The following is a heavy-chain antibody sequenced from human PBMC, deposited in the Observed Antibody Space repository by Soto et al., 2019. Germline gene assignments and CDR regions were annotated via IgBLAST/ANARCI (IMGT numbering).Heavy chain of an antibody. CDR1: GFTFSSYW. D-gene: IGHD4-17*01. CDR3: ARVAYGEWVVFDY. V-gene: IGHV3-74*01. Sequence: EVQLVESGGGLVQPGGSLRLSGAVSGFTFSSYWMHWVRQAPGKGLVWVSRINRDGSTTSYADSVKGRFSISRDNAKNTLYLQMNSRRVEDTAVYYCARVAYGEWVVFDYWGQGTRVTVSS. J-gene: IGHJ4*02. CDR2: INRDGSTT.